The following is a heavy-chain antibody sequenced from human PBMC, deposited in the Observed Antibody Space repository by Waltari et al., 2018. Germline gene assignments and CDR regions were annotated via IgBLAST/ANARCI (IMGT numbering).Heavy chain of an antibody. CDR1: GGSISSSSYY. CDR2: IYYSGST. CDR3: ARGPVPLYYFDY. V-gene: IGHV4-39*07. Sequence: QLQLQESGPGLVKPSETLSLTCTVSGGSISSSSYYWGWIRQPPGKGLECIGSIYYSGSTYYNPSLKSRVTISVDTSKNQFSLKLSSVTAADTAVYYCARGPVPLYYFDYWGQGTLVTVSS. D-gene: IGHD6-6*01. J-gene: IGHJ4*02.